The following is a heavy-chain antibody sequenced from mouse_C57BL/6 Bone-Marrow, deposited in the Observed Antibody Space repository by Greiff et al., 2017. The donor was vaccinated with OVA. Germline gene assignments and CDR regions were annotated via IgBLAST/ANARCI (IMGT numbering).Heavy chain of an antibody. J-gene: IGHJ3*01. Sequence: QVQLQQSGAELVKPGASVKLSCKASGYTFTEYSIHWVKQRSGQGLEWIGWFYPGSGSIKYYEKFKDKATLTADQSSSTVYMELSRLTSEDSAIYFWTRQERGFYGSSPWFAYWGQGTLVTVSA. V-gene: IGHV1-62-2*01. CDR1: GYTFTEYS. CDR2: FYPGSGSI. D-gene: IGHD1-1*01. CDR3: TRQERGFYGSSPWFAY.